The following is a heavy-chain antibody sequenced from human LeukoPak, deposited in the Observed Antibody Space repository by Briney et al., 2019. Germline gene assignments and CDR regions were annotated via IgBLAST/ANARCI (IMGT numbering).Heavy chain of an antibody. V-gene: IGHV3-48*03. CDR2: ISSSGSTI. Sequence: GGSLRLSCAASGFTFSSYEMNWGRQAPGKGLEWVSYISSSGSTIYYADSVKGRFTISRDNAKNSLYLQMNSLRAEDTAVYYCARGVGATTSRWVWGQGTLVTVSS. J-gene: IGHJ4*02. CDR3: ARGVGATTSRWV. CDR1: GFTFSSYE. D-gene: IGHD1-26*01.